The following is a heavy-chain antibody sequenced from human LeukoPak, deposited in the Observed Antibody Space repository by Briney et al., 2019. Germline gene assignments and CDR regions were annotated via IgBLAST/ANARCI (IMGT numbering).Heavy chain of an antibody. Sequence: PSETLSLTCTVSGGSISSGGYYWSWIRQPPGKGLEWIGEINHSGSTNYNPSLKSRVTISVDTSKNQFSLKLSSVTAADTAVYYCARVYYDFWSGYYSSCAFDIWGQGTMVTVSS. CDR1: GGSISSGGYY. CDR2: INHSGST. D-gene: IGHD3-3*01. J-gene: IGHJ3*02. V-gene: IGHV4-39*07. CDR3: ARVYYDFWSGYYSSCAFDI.